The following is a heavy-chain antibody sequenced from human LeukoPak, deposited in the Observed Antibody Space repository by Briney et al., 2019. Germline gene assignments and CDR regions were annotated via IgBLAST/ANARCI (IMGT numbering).Heavy chain of an antibody. J-gene: IGHJ5*02. CDR1: GFTVSLNE. CDR3: ARDKGLLWSYNWFDP. Sequence: GGSLRLSCAASGFTVSLNEMRWVRQAPGKGLEWVSSISGGSTYYADSREGRFTLSRDNSKNTLYLQMNSLRAEDTAVYYCARDKGLLWSYNWFDPWGQGTLVTVSS. D-gene: IGHD2-2*01. V-gene: IGHV3-38-3*01. CDR2: ISGGST.